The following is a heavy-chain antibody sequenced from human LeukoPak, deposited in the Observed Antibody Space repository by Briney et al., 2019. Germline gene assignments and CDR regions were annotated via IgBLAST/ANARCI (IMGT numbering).Heavy chain of an antibody. V-gene: IGHV3-23*01. CDR2: IPGSGGAT. Sequence: GGSLRLSCEASGFTFSSYAIRWVRQAPGTGLEWVSSIPGSGGATYYADSVRGRFRISRDSSKNTLYLQMKSLRVEDTAVYYCARAGVGAIYYFDYWGQGTLVTVSS. CDR3: ARAGVGAIYYFDY. J-gene: IGHJ4*02. CDR1: GFTFSSYA. D-gene: IGHD1-26*01.